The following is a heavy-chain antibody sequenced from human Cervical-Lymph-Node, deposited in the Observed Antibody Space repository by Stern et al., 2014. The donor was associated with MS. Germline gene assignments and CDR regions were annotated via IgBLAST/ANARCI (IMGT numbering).Heavy chain of an antibody. CDR2: ISYDVSNK. J-gene: IGHJ4*02. Sequence: VQLLESGGGVVQPGRSLRLSCAASGFTFSSYAMHWVRQAPGKGLEWVAVISYDVSNKYYADSVKGRFTISRDNSKNTLYLQMNSLRAEDTAVYYCAREGAYDSSGALDYWGQGTLVTVSS. D-gene: IGHD3-22*01. CDR3: AREGAYDSSGALDY. CDR1: GFTFSSYA. V-gene: IGHV3-30*01.